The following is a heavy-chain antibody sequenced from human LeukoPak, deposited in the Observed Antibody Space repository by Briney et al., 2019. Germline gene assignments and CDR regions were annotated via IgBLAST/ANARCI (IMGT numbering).Heavy chain of an antibody. D-gene: IGHD3-3*01. CDR3: ARYPWSYYYYGMDV. Sequence: ASVKVSCKASGYTFTSYDINWVRQATGQGLEWMGWMNPNSGNTGYAQKFQGRVTMTRNTSISTAYMELSSLRSEDTAVYYCARYPWSYYYYGMDVWGQGTTVTVSS. V-gene: IGHV1-8*01. J-gene: IGHJ6*02. CDR2: MNPNSGNT. CDR1: GYTFTSYD.